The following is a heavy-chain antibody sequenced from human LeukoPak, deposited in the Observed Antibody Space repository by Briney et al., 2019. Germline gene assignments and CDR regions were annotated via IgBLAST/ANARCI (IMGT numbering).Heavy chain of an antibody. D-gene: IGHD3-10*01. Sequence: ASVKVSCKASGYTFTGYYMHWVRQAPGQGLEWKGWINPNSGGTNYAQKFQGRVTMTRDTSISTAYMELSRLRSDDTAVYYCARNYYGSGSYYQLDYWGQGTLVTVSS. J-gene: IGHJ4*02. V-gene: IGHV1-2*02. CDR2: INPNSGGT. CDR1: GYTFTGYY. CDR3: ARNYYGSGSYYQLDY.